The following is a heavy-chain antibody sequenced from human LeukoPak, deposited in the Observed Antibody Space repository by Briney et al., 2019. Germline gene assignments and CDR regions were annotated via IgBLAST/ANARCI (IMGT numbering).Heavy chain of an antibody. CDR3: VRGRRDGARCFDY. D-gene: IGHD5-24*01. CDR1: GFIFSDYY. Sequence: GFLRLSCAASGFIFSDYYMTWMRQAPGKGLEWVTYLGTSGTPIYYADSVRGRFTISRDNAKNSLYLQMNSLTAEDTAVYYCVRGRRDGARCFDYWGQGTLVTVSS. J-gene: IGHJ4*02. V-gene: IGHV3-11*01. CDR2: LGTSGTPI.